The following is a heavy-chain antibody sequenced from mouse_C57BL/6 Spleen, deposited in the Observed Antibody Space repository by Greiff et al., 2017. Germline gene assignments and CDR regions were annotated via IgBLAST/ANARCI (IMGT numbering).Heavy chain of an antibody. CDR2: IDPSDSYT. CDR3: ARGARSSVVDD. J-gene: IGHJ2*01. Sequence: QVQLQQPGAELVMPGASVKLSCKASGYTFTSYWMHWVKQRPGQGLEWIGEIDPSDSYTNYNQKFKGKSTLTVDKSSSTAYMQLSSLTSEDSAVYYCARGARSSVVDDWGQGTTLTVSS. D-gene: IGHD3-2*02. V-gene: IGHV1-69*01. CDR1: GYTFTSYW.